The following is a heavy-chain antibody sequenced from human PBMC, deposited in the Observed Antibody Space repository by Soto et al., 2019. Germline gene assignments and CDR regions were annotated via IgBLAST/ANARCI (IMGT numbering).Heavy chain of an antibody. CDR3: ARDGYSGDYPRPYYFDY. CDR1: GYTFTNFG. CDR2: SGGYNGNR. J-gene: IGHJ4*02. D-gene: IGHD5-12*01. V-gene: IGHV1-18*04. Sequence: GASVKVSCKASGYTFTNFGITWVRQAPGQGLEWMGWSGGYNGNRNYAQKLQGRVTMTTDTSTSTAYMELRSLRSDDTAVYYCARDGYSGDYPRPYYFDYWGLGTLVTVSS.